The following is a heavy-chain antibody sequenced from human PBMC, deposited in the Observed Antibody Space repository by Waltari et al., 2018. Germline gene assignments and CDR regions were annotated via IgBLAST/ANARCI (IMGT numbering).Heavy chain of an antibody. Sequence: QVQLQESGPGLVKPSETLSLTCAVSGYSISSGYYWGWIRQPPGKGLEWIGSIYHSGSTYYNPSLKSRVTISVDTSKNQFSLKLSSVTAADTAVYYCARTGGDYGDYFDYWGQGTLVTVSS. CDR2: IYHSGST. CDR1: GYSISSGYY. CDR3: ARTGGDYGDYFDY. D-gene: IGHD4-17*01. V-gene: IGHV4-38-2*01. J-gene: IGHJ4*02.